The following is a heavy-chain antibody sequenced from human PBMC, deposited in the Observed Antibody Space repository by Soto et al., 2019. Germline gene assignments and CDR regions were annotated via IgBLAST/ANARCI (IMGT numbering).Heavy chain of an antibody. CDR1: GYTFNTYG. D-gene: IGHD6-13*01. Sequence: ASVKVSCKASGYTFNTYGINWVRQAPGQGLEWMGWISAYNGNTNYAEKVRGRVTMTTDTSTSTAYMELRSLRSDDTAVYYCAREALYSSRWYHSDDWGQGTPVTVAS. V-gene: IGHV1-18*01. CDR2: ISAYNGNT. CDR3: AREALYSSRWYHSDD. J-gene: IGHJ4*02.